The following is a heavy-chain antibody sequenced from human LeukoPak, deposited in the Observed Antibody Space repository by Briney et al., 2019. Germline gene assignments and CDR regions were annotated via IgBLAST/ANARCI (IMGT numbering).Heavy chain of an antibody. J-gene: IGHJ4*02. CDR3: AREWVAYCGGDCYSTYFDY. CDR1: GYTFTSYG. Sequence: ASVKVSCKASGYTFTSYGISWARQAPGQGLEWMGWISAYNGNTNYAQKLQGRVTMTTDTSTSTAYMELRSLRSDDTAVYYCAREWVAYCGGDCYSTYFDYWGQGTLVTVSS. D-gene: IGHD2-21*02. V-gene: IGHV1-18*01. CDR2: ISAYNGNT.